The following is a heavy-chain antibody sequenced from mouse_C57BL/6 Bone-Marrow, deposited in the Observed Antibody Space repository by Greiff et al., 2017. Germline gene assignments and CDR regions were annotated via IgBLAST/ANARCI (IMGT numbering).Heavy chain of an antibody. CDR1: GFTFSSYA. CDR3: ARDRRAYYSNCNYFDY. D-gene: IGHD2-5*01. V-gene: IGHV5-4*01. CDR2: ISDGGSYT. Sequence: EVKLVESGGGLVKPGGSLKLSCAASGFTFSSYAMSWVRQTPEKRLEWVATISDGGSYTYYPDNVKGPFTISRDNAKNNLYLQMSHLKSEDTAMYYCARDRRAYYSNCNYFDYWGQGTTLTVSS. J-gene: IGHJ2*01.